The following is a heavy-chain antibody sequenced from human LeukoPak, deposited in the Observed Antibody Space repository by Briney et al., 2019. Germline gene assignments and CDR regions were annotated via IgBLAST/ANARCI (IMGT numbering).Heavy chain of an antibody. CDR2: TYYRSKWYN. CDR1: GDSVSSNSAA. V-gene: IGHV6-1*01. D-gene: IGHD3-10*01. J-gene: IGHJ6*02. CDR3: AREGEYKVGHYYYGLDV. Sequence: SQTLSLTCVISGDSVSSNSAAWIWIRQSPSRGLEWLGRTYYRSKWYNDYAVSAKSRITINPDTSKNQFSLHLSSVTTEDTAVYYCAREGEYKVGHYYYGLDVWGQGTTVTVSS.